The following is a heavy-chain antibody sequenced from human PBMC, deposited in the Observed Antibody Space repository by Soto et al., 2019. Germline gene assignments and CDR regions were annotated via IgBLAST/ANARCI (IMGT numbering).Heavy chain of an antibody. CDR3: ARGVDRQWADY. J-gene: IGHJ4*02. D-gene: IGHD6-19*01. CDR2: IYYSGST. V-gene: IGHV4-59*01. Sequence: PSETLSLTCTVSGGSISSYYWSWIRRHPGKGLEWIGYIYYSGSTNYNPSLKSRVTISVDTSKNQFSLKLSSVTAADTAVYYCARGVDRQWADYWGQGTLVTVSS. CDR1: GGSISSYY.